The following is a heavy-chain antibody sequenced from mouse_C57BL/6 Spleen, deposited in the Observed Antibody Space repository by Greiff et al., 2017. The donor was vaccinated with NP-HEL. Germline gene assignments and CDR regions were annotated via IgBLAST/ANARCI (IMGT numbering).Heavy chain of an antibody. CDR2: IDPSDSET. Sequence: QVQLQQPGAELVRPGSSVKLSCKASGYTFTSYWMHWVKQRPIQGLEWIGNIDPSDSETHYNQKFKDKATLTVDKSSSTAYMQLSSLTSEDSAVYYCAREVPPYAMDYWGQGTSVTVSS. CDR3: AREVPPYAMDY. D-gene: IGHD2-14*01. J-gene: IGHJ4*01. CDR1: GYTFTSYW. V-gene: IGHV1-52*01.